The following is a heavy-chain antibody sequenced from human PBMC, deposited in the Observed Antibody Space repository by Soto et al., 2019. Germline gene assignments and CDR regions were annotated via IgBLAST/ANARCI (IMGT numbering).Heavy chain of an antibody. CDR1: GFSFSSYA. J-gene: IGHJ5*02. Sequence: GGSLRLSCAASGFSFSSYAMSWVRQAPGKGLEWVSAISGSGGGAYYGDSVKGRFTISRDNSKNTLYLQMNSLRAEDTAVYYCAKLGITGTPGGGWFDPWGQGTLVTVSS. CDR2: ISGSGGGA. CDR3: AKLGITGTPGGGWFDP. V-gene: IGHV3-23*01. D-gene: IGHD1-20*01.